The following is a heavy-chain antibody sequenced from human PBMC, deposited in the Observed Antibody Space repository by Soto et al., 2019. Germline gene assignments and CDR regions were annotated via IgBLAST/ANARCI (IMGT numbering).Heavy chain of an antibody. CDR2: ISASSTYM. CDR1: GFIFSSYT. J-gene: IGHJ4*02. Sequence: EVQLVESGGGLVKPGGSLRLSCAASGFIFSSYTMNWVRQAPGKGLEWVSSISASSTYMYYADSLKGRFTISRGNAYNSLCLQMNSLRAEDTAVYYCARGWLRDPWMYWGQGTLVTVSS. D-gene: IGHD5-12*01. CDR3: ARGWLRDPWMY. V-gene: IGHV3-21*01.